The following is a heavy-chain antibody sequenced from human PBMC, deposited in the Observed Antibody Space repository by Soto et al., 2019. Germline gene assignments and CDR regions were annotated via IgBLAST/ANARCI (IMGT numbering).Heavy chain of an antibody. CDR1: GFTFSNAW. CDR3: TAAHSYGANDI. CDR2: IKSKTDGGTT. V-gene: IGHV3-15*01. D-gene: IGHD5-18*01. J-gene: IGHJ3*02. Sequence: PGGSLRLSCAASGFTFSNAWMSWVRQAPGKGLEWVGRIKSKTDGGTTDYAAPVKGRFTISRDDSKNTLYLQMNSLKTEDTAAYYCTAAHSYGANDIWGQGTMVTVSS.